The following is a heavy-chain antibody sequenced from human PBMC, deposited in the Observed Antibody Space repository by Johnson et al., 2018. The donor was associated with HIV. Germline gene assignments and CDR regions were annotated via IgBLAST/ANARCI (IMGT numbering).Heavy chain of an antibody. CDR2: IGTAGDT. D-gene: IGHD1-26*01. Sequence: VQLVESGGGLIQPGGSLRLSCAASGFTFSSYDMHWVRQATGKGLEWVSVIGTAGDTYYPGSVKGRFTISRENAKNSLYLQMNSLRAGDTAVYYCARDQGLGGTYSYAFDIWGQGTVVTVSS. CDR1: GFTFSSYD. CDR3: ARDQGLGGTYSYAFDI. J-gene: IGHJ3*02. V-gene: IGHV3-13*01.